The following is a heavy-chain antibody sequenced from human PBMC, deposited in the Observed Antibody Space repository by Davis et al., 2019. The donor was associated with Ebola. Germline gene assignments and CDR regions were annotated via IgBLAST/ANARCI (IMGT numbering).Heavy chain of an antibody. CDR3: ARGRLGVAGT. Sequence: GESLKISCAASGFTFSHYAMHWVHQAPGKGLEWVAFISYDGRNKYYADSVKGRFTISRDNSKNTLYLQMNSLRPEDTAVYYCARGRLGVAGTWGQGTLVSVSS. J-gene: IGHJ5*02. V-gene: IGHV3-30*04. CDR1: GFTFSHYA. CDR2: ISYDGRNK. D-gene: IGHD6-19*01.